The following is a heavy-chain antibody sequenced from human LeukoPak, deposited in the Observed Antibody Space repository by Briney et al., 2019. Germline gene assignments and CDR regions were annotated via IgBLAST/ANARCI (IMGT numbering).Heavy chain of an antibody. CDR2: ISGRGGSP. CDR1: GFTFSSYA. CDR3: AKAGDYGGKFL. J-gene: IGHJ3*01. V-gene: IGHV3-23*01. D-gene: IGHD4-17*01. Sequence: GGPLRLSCTASGFTFSSYAMSWVRQAPGKGLEWVSGISGRGGSPYYADSVKGRFTISRDNSKNTLYLQMNSLRAEDTAVYYCAKAGDYGGKFLWGQGTMVTVSS.